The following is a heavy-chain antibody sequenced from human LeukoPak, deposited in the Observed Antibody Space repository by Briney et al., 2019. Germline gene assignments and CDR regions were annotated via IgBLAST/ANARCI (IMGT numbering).Heavy chain of an antibody. CDR1: GYSFTNYW. J-gene: IGHJ4*02. D-gene: IGHD3-10*01. CDR3: ARGSGAFSFFDY. CDR2: IYPSDSDI. Sequence: GESLKISCKGSGYSFTNYWIGWVRQMPGKGLEWMGIIYPSDSDIRYSPSFQGQVTISGDKSITTAYLHWSSLEASDTAMYHCARGSGAFSFFDYWGQGTLVTVSS. V-gene: IGHV5-51*01.